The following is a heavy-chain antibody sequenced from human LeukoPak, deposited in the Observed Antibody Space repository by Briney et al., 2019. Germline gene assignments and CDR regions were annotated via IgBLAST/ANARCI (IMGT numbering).Heavy chain of an antibody. CDR1: GFTFSSYW. D-gene: IGHD5-24*01. Sequence: GGSLRLSCAASGFTFSSYWMHWVRQAPGKGLVWVSRINSDGSSTSYADSVKGRFTISRDNAKNTLYLQMNSLRAEDTAVYYCAGTEMAKADAFDIWGQGTMVTVSS. V-gene: IGHV3-74*01. CDR2: INSDGSST. J-gene: IGHJ3*02. CDR3: AGTEMAKADAFDI.